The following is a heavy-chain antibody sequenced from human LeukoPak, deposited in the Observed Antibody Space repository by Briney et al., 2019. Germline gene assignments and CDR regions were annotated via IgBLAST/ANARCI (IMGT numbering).Heavy chain of an antibody. D-gene: IGHD3-22*01. CDR2: IKQDGSEK. CDR1: GFTFSSYW. J-gene: IGHJ4*02. CDR3: ARGSSSSGYYYYFDY. V-gene: IGHV3-7*01. Sequence: PGGSLRLSCAASGFTFSSYWMIWVRQAPGKGLEWVANIKQDGSEKYYVDSVKGRFTISRDNAKNSLYLQMNSLRAEDTAVYYCARGSSSSGYYYYFDYWGQGTLVTVSS.